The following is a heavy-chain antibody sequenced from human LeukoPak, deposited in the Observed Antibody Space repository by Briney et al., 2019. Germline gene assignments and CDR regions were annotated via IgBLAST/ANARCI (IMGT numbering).Heavy chain of an antibody. V-gene: IGHV4-61*01. CDR2: ISYSGST. CDR3: ARGALAVTDFDY. CDR1: GGSVSSGSYY. J-gene: IGHJ4*02. Sequence: PSETLSLTCTVSGGSVSSGSYYWSWIRQPPGKGLEWIGYISYSGSTNYNPSLKSRVTISVDTSKNQFSLNLSSVTAADTAVYYCARGALAVTDFDYWGQGTLVTVSS. D-gene: IGHD4-11*01.